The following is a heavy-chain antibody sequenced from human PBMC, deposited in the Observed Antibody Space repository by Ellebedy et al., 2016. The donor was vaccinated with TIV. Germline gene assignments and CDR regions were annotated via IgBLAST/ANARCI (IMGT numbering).Heavy chain of an antibody. CDR2: IHYSGTS. Sequence: MPSETLSLTCTVSGGSISTYYWRWIRQPPGKGLEWIGYIHYSGTSNYNPSLKSRVTVSVDTSKNHFSLKLRSMTAADTAVYYCARDLMASGWFDPWGQGTLVTVSS. D-gene: IGHD3-10*01. CDR1: GGSISTYY. CDR3: ARDLMASGWFDP. V-gene: IGHV4-59*01. J-gene: IGHJ5*02.